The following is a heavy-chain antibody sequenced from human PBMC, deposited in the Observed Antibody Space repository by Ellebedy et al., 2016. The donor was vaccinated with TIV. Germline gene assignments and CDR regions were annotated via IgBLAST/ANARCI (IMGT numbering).Heavy chain of an antibody. D-gene: IGHD2-2*01. CDR1: GFTFNSYT. J-gene: IGHJ4*02. CDR3: ARVEPFYCSSTSCKNLGSDY. Sequence: LSLTCXASGFTFNSYTMNWVRQAPGKGLEWVSSISSSGSYIYYADSVRGRFTISRDNAKNSLYLQMNSLRAEDTAVYYCARVEPFYCSSTSCKNLGSDYWGQGTLVTVSS. CDR2: ISSSGSYI. V-gene: IGHV3-21*01.